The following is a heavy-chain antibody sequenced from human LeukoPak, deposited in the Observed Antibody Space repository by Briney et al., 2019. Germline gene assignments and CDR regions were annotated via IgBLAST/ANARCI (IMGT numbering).Heavy chain of an antibody. D-gene: IGHD4-17*01. CDR3: ARDLMTTVTGNWFDP. J-gene: IGHJ5*02. CDR2: ISSSSSYI. Sequence: PGGSLRLSCAASGFTFSSYSMNWVRQAPGKGLEWVSSISSSSSYIYYADSVKGRFTISRDNAKNSLYLRMNSLRAEDTAVYYCARDLMTTVTGNWFDPWGQGTLVTVSS. CDR1: GFTFSSYS. V-gene: IGHV3-21*01.